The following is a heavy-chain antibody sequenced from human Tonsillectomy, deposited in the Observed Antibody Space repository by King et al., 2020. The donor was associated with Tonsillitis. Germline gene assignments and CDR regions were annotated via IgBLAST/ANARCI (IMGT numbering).Heavy chain of an antibody. D-gene: IGHD1-26*01. CDR1: GFTFSSYW. CDR3: ARLGWELLPQGEFDL. Sequence: VQLVESGGGLVQPGGSLRLSCAASGFTFSSYWMSWVRQAPGKGLEWVANIKQDGSEKYYVDSVKGRFTISRDNAKNSLYLQMNSLRAEDTAVYYCARLGWELLPQGEFDLWGRGTLVTVSS. CDR2: IKQDGSEK. V-gene: IGHV3-7*03. J-gene: IGHJ2*01.